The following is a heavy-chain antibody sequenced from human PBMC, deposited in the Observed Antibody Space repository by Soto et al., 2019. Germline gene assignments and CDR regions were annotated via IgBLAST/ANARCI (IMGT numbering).Heavy chain of an antibody. D-gene: IGHD4-17*01. V-gene: IGHV2-26*01. CDR3: ARTGDYGGPDAFDI. CDR1: GFSLSNARMG. CDR2: IFSNDEK. Sequence: QVTLKESGPVLVKPTETLTLTCTVSGFSLSNARMGVSWIRQPPGKALEWLAHIFSNDEKYYSTSLKSRLTISKDTSKSQVFLTMTNMDPVDTATYYCARTGDYGGPDAFDIWGQGTMVTVSS. J-gene: IGHJ3*02.